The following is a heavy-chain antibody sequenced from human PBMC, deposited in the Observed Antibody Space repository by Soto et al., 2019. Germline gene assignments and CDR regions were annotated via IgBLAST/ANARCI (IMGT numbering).Heavy chain of an antibody. CDR1: GITISNYP. V-gene: IGHV3-23*01. D-gene: IGHD3-22*01. CDR2: ISGSGDRT. Sequence: PGGSLRLSCAASGITISNYPMSWVRQAPGKGLDWVSGISGSGDRTYYADSAKGRFTISKDMSKNSLSLQLDNLGVEDTAVYFCVKDDGGYPSTAAHWGQGTLVTVSS. CDR3: VKDDGGYPSTAAH. J-gene: IGHJ1*01.